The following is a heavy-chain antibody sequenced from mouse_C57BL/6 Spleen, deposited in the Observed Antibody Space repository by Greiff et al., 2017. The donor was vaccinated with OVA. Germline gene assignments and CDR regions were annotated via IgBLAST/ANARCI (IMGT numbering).Heavy chain of an antibody. D-gene: IGHD2-2*01. Sequence: VQLQQSGAELVRPGASVKLSCTASGFNIKDDYMHWVKQRPEQGLEWIGWIDPENGDTEYASKFQGKATITADTSSHTAYLPLSSLTSEDTAVYYCTRGYAFADWGQGTLVTVSA. J-gene: IGHJ3*01. CDR1: GFNIKDDY. V-gene: IGHV14-4*01. CDR3: TRGYAFAD. CDR2: IDPENGDT.